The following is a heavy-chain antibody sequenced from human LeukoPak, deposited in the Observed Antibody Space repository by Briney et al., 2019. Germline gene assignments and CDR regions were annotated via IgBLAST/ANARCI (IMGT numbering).Heavy chain of an antibody. CDR3: ARVGIRQGAFDI. CDR1: AGSISSYY. J-gene: IGHJ3*02. D-gene: IGHD1-26*01. V-gene: IGHV4-59*01. CDR2: IYYSGST. Sequence: SETLSLTCTVSAGSISSYYWSWIRQPPGKGLEWIGYIYYSGSTNYNPSLKSRVTISVDTSKNQFSLKLSSVTAADTAVYYCARVGIRQGAFDIWGKGTMVTVSS.